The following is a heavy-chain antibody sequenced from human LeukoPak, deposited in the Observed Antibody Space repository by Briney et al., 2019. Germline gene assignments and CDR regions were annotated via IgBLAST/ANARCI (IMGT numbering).Heavy chain of an antibody. CDR1: GLTFSSYA. CDR2: ISGSGGST. J-gene: IGHJ4*02. CDR3: AKGLVGATIGYFDY. D-gene: IGHD1-26*01. V-gene: IGHV3-23*01. Sequence: PGGSLRLSCAASGLTFSSYAMSWVRQAPGKGLEWVSAISGSGGSTYYADSVKGRFTISRDNSKSTLYLQMNSLRAEDTAVYYCAKGLVGATIGYFDYWGQGTLVTVSS.